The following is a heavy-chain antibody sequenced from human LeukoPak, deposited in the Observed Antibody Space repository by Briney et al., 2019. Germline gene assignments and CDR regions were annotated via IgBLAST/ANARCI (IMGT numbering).Heavy chain of an antibody. CDR2: ISAYNDKT. J-gene: IGHJ4*02. D-gene: IGHD3-16*01. Sequence: ASVKVSCKASGYTFIKYGISWVRQAPGQGLEWMGGISAYNDKTNYAQKLQGRVTMTTDTSTSTAYMELRSLRSDDTAVYYCARDNPALGEVYDFDYWGQGTLVTVSS. V-gene: IGHV1-18*01. CDR3: ARDNPALGEVYDFDY. CDR1: GYTFIKYG.